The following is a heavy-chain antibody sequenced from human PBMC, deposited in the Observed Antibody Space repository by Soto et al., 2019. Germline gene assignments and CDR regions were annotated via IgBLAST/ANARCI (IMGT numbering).Heavy chain of an antibody. CDR3: ARDFGYGDYGHLKNYFDY. J-gene: IGHJ4*02. CDR2: IIPIFGTE. Sequence: AAVKVSCKASVGTFSSYAISWVRQAPGQGLDWMGGIIPIFGTENYAQKFQGRVTITADESTSTAYMELSSLRSEDTAVYYCARDFGYGDYGHLKNYFDYWGQGTLVTVSS. V-gene: IGHV1-69*13. CDR1: VGTFSSYA. D-gene: IGHD4-17*01.